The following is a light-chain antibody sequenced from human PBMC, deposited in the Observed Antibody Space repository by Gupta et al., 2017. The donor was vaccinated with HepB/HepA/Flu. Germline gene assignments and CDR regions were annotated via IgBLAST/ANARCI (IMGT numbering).Light chain of an antibody. V-gene: IGKV1-39*01. CDR1: QSISSY. J-gene: IGKJ5*01. Sequence: DIQMTQSPSSLSASVGDRVTITCRASQSISSYLNWYQQKPGKAPKLLIYAASSVQSGVPSRFTGSGSGTDFTLTISSRQPEDFATYYCQHRYSTPFSFGQGTQLDIK. CDR2: AAS. CDR3: QHRYSTPFS.